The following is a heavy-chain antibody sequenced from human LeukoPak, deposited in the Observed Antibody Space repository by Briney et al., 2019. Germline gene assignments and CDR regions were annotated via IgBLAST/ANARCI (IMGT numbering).Heavy chain of an antibody. V-gene: IGHV3-23*01. CDR2: ISGSGGDSGGST. J-gene: IGHJ4*02. CDR3: AKHRSGIAASGSNY. Sequence: PGGSLRLSCAASGFTFSSFAMSWVRQAPGTGLEWVSVSVISGSGGDSGGSTYYADSVKGRFTISRDDSNNTLYLQMNNLKVEDTAVYYCAKHRSGIAASGSNYWGQGTLVSVSS. D-gene: IGHD6-13*01. CDR1: GFTFSSFA.